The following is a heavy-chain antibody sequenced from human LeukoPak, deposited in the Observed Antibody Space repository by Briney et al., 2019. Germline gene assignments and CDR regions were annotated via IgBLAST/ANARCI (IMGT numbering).Heavy chain of an antibody. CDR3: AKDLTGFSDY. Sequence: GGSLRLSCAASGFTFSSYGMRWVRQAPGKGLEWVAVISYDGSNKYYADSVKGRFTISRDNSKNTLYLQMNSLRAEDTAVYYCAKDLTGFSDYWGQGTLVTVSS. J-gene: IGHJ4*02. CDR1: GFTFSSYG. V-gene: IGHV3-30*18. CDR2: ISYDGSNK. D-gene: IGHD4-11*01.